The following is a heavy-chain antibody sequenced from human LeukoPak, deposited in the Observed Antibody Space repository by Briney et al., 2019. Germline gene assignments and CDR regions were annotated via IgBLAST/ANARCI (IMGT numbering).Heavy chain of an antibody. J-gene: IGHJ4*01. D-gene: IGHD3-16*01. CDR3: ARGGSTYDYVWGSFWADY. V-gene: IGHV3-30*04. Sequence: GGSLRLSCAASGFTFSTYGMHWVRQAPGKGLEWVAVISYDGRNKYYADSAQGRFTVSRDNSRNTLYLQLNSLRAEDTAVYYCARGGSTYDYVWGSFWADYWGHGTLVTVSS. CDR2: ISYDGRNK. CDR1: GFTFSTYG.